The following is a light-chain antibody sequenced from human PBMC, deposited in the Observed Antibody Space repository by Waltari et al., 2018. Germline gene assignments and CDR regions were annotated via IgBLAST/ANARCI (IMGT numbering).Light chain of an antibody. CDR2: EDN. CDR1: ALPTKY. CDR3: YSTDRTGKQRV. V-gene: IGLV3-10*01. Sequence: SSELTQPPSVSVSPGQTARITCSGDALPTKYGYWYQQKSGQAPVLVIYEDNKRRSGIPERFSGSSSGTMVTLTISGAQVEDEGDYYCYSTDRTGKQRVFGGGTKLTVL. J-gene: IGLJ2*01.